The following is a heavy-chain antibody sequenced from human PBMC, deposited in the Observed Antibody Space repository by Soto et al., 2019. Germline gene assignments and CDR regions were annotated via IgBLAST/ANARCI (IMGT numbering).Heavy chain of an antibody. J-gene: IGHJ4*02. D-gene: IGHD6-13*01. V-gene: IGHV1-69*01. CDR3: ARDFGAKLSSS. Sequence: QVRLVQSGAEVREPGSSVKVSCKASGGTFSSYRFNWVRQARGQGLEWLGGIVPIYRTADYAQKFQGRVTITADESTRTVYMELSSLKSQDTALYYCARDFGAKLSSSWGQGTLVTVSS. CDR2: IVPIYRTA. CDR1: GGTFSSYR.